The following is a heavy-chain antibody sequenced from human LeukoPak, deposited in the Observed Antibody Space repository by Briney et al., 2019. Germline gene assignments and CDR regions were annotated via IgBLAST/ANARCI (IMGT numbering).Heavy chain of an antibody. V-gene: IGHV3-9*03. D-gene: IGHD3-22*01. CDR1: GFTFYDYA. Sequence: GRSLRLSCAASGFTFYDYAMHWVRHAPGKGLEWVAGINWNSGMVDYVDSVKGRFTISRDNARNSLSLQKNGLRAEDMALYYCVKDRPGYYAYSFDLWGQGTLVTV. CDR3: VKDRPGYYAYSFDL. CDR2: INWNSGMV. J-gene: IGHJ3*01.